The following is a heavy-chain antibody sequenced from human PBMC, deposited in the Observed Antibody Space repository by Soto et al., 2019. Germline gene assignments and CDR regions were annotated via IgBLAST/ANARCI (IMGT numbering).Heavy chain of an antibody. CDR1: VGSFSGYY. CDR2: INQSGST. CDR3: AAAEWGNNFYYGMDV. V-gene: IGHV4-34*01. J-gene: IGHJ6*02. Sequence: SETLSLTCAVYVGSFSGYYWSWIRQPPGKGLEWIGEINQSGSTNYKSSLKSRVTISVDTSKNQFSLKLSSVAAADTAVYYCAAAEWGNNFYYGMDVWGQGTTVTVSS. D-gene: IGHD2-8*01.